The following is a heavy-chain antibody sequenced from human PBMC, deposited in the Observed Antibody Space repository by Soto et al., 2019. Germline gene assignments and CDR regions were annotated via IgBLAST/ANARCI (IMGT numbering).Heavy chain of an antibody. CDR1: GFTFSSYW. V-gene: IGHV3-74*01. J-gene: IGHJ3*02. D-gene: IGHD2-15*01. Sequence: GESLKISCAAYGFTFSSYWMHWVRQAPGKGLVWVSRINSDGSSTNYADSVKGRFTISRDNAKNTLYLQMNSLRAEDTAVYYCARARSGSRNAFDIWGQGTMVTVSS. CDR3: ARARSGSRNAFDI. CDR2: INSDGSST.